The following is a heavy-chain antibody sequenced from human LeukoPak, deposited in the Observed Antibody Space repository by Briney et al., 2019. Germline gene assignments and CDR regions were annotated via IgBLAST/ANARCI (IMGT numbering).Heavy chain of an antibody. V-gene: IGHV1-18*01. CDR3: ARDINGYYYDSHGYYPTDP. J-gene: IGHJ5*02. CDR1: GYIFTSYG. Sequence: ASVKVSCKASGYIFTSYGISWVRQAPGQGLEWMGWISVYNGNTNHPQRLQGRVTMTTDTSTTTAYMELRSLRSDDTAVYYCARDINGYYYDSHGYYPTDPWGQGTLVTVSS. D-gene: IGHD3-22*01. CDR2: ISVYNGNT.